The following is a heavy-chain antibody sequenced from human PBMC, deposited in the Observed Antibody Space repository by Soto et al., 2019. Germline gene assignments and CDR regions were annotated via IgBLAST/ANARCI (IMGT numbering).Heavy chain of an antibody. CDR1: GGSFSGYY. Sequence: SETLSLTCAVYGGSFSGYYWSWIRQPPGKGLEWIGEINHSGSTNYNPSLKSRVTISVDTSKNQFSLKLSSVTAADTAVYYCARVGVAVDANVGYKWFDPWGQGTLVTVSS. CDR3: ARVGVAVDANVGYKWFDP. V-gene: IGHV4-34*01. J-gene: IGHJ5*02. CDR2: INHSGST. D-gene: IGHD2-15*01.